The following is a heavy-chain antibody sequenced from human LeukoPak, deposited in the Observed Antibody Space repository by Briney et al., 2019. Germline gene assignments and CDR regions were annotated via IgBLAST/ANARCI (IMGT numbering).Heavy chain of an antibody. CDR1: GDSVSVNSAA. V-gene: IGHV6-1*01. CDR2: TYYRSKWYN. CDR3: ARVEFGELYYYYGMDV. J-gene: IGHJ6*02. D-gene: IGHD3-10*01. Sequence: SQTLSLTCAISGDSVSVNSAAWNWIRQSPSRGLEWLGRTYYRSKWYNDYAVSVKSRITINPDISKNQFSLQLNSVTPEDTAVYYCARVEFGELYYYYGMDVWGQGTTVTVSS.